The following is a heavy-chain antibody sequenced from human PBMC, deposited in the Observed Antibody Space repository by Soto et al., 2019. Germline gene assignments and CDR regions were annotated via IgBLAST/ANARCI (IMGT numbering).Heavy chain of an antibody. J-gene: IGHJ4*01. CDR1: GYTFSSYG. CDR3: ARDRERYCSGGTCYWDPDY. CDR2: ISAYNGDT. V-gene: IGHV1-18*01. Sequence: GASVKVSCKASGYTFSSYGISWVRQAPGQGLEWMGWISAYNGDTNYAQKFQGRVTMTTDTSTSTAYMDLSSLRSDDTAVYYCARDRERYCSGGTCYWDPDYWGQGILVTVSS. D-gene: IGHD2-15*01.